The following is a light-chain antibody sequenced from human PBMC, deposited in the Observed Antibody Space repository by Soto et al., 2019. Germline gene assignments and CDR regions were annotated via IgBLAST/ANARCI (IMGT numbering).Light chain of an antibody. J-gene: IGKJ1*01. CDR3: QQYGRSPGT. V-gene: IGKV3-20*01. CDR2: GAS. Sequence: EIVLTQSPGTLSLSPGERATLSCRASQSVTSNYLAWYQQKPGQAPRLLIFGASIRATGLPDRFSGSGSGTDFTLTISRLEPEDFAVYYCQQYGRSPGTFGQGTKVDIK. CDR1: QSVTSNY.